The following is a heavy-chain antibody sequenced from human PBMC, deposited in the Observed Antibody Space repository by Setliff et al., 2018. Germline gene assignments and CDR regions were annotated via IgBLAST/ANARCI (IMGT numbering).Heavy chain of an antibody. CDR3: ARDRIGPFLSYMDG. V-gene: IGHV3-23*03. CDR1: GFTFSSDA. CDR2: ISSDGSSI. J-gene: IGHJ6*03. Sequence: PGGSLRLSCAASGFTFSSDAMTWVRQAPGKGLEWVSIISSDGSSIYYADSVKGRFTISRDNSRNTLYLQMNSLRSEDTAVYYCARDRIGPFLSYMDGWGKGTAVTVSS. D-gene: IGHD3-3*02.